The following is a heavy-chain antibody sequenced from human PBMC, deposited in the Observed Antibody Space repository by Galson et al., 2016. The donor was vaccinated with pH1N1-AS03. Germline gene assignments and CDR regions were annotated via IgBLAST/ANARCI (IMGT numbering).Heavy chain of an antibody. CDR1: GYSISRGYC. D-gene: IGHD1-26*01. V-gene: IGHV4-38-2*01. CDR3: ARHVGGSYPNNLDS. J-gene: IGHJ4*02. CDR2: IYFRGAT. Sequence: SETLSLTCGVSGYSISRGYCWGWIRQAPGKGLEWIGTIYFRGATYYSSSLKSRVTISIDSSKNLFSLSLSSVTAADTAVYYCARHVGGSYPNNLDSWGQGTLVIVSS.